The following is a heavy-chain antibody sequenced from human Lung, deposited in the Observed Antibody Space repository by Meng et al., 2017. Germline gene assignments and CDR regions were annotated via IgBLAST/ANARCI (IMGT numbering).Heavy chain of an antibody. CDR1: GFTFTDHW. Sequence: VDAGGGLVPLGGSRRLSFAASGFTFTDHWMHWVRQGPGKGLVWVSRINRDGTKPTYADSVKGRFTISRDNAKNTLYLQMNNLRAEDTAFYYCTNDRLNHWGQGALVTVSS. V-gene: IGHV3-74*01. J-gene: IGHJ1*01. CDR2: INRDGTKP. D-gene: IGHD1-1*01. CDR3: TNDRLNH.